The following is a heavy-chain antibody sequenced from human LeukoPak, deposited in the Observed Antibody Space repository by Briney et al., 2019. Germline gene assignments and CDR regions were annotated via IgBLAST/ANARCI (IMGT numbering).Heavy chain of an antibody. CDR2: ISHSGCT. J-gene: IGHJ1*01. V-gene: IGHV4-34*01. D-gene: IGHD3-3*01. CDR3: ARVEWRGGPEYIQR. Sequence: SETVSLICAVYGGSFSGYFWTWIRQAPGKGLEWIGEISHSGCTTYSPSLKGRLSLSLDTAQKQFSLKLKSLTVADTAVYYCARVEWRGGPEYIQRWGPGAVDRLSS. CDR1: GGSFSGYF.